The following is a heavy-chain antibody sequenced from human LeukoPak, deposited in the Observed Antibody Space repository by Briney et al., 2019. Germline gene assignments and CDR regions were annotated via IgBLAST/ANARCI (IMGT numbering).Heavy chain of an antibody. CDR1: GFTFSSYA. CDR2: ISQNGGST. CDR3: ANSVID. D-gene: IGHD2-21*01. Sequence: GGSLRLSCAAAGFTFSSYAMSWVRQAPGKGLEWVSAISQNGGSTYYADSVRGRFTISRDRSKTTLFLQMNSLRADDTAVYYCANSVIDWGQGTLVTVSS. J-gene: IGHJ4*02. V-gene: IGHV3-23*01.